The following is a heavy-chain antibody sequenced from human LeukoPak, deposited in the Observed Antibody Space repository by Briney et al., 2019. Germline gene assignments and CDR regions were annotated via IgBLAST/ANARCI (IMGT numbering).Heavy chain of an antibody. V-gene: IGHV3-48*03. D-gene: IGHD6-19*01. CDR3: ARGGISGWSFFDS. J-gene: IGHJ4*02. CDR1: GFTFSSYE. Sequence: GSLRLSCAASGFTFSSYEMNWVRQAPGKGPEWVSYISSSGSTIYYADYVKGRFTISRDNAKNSLFLQMNSLRAEDTAVYYCARGGISGWSFFDSWGQGTLVTVSS. CDR2: ISSSGSTI.